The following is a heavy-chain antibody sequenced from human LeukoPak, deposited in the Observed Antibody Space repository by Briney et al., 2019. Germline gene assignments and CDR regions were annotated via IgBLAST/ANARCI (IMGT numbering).Heavy chain of an antibody. CDR3: VRRTRVAMPNVIDLISDF. CDR1: GDSFSGHY. D-gene: IGHD2-2*01. Sequence: SETLALTCDVYGDSFSGHYWSWIRQPPGKGLEWIGDITDGGRTSYSPSLKSRATISIVPSQRQFSLELHSVTAADTAIYYCVRRTRVAMPNVIDLISDFWGQGALVTVSS. V-gene: IGHV4-34*01. CDR2: ITDGGRT. J-gene: IGHJ4*02.